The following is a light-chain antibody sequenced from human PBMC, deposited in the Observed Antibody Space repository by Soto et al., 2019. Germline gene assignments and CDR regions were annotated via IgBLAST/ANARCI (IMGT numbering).Light chain of an antibody. CDR1: QRISSY. Sequence: DIRMNQSLASMSAYQDDRVTXSCRASQRISSYLNWYQQKPGKAPKLLIYAASILQSGVPSRFSGSGSGTEFTLTFSSLQPDDFAPYYCHEYHNFPRTFSEGTKVDIK. CDR3: HEYHNFPRT. V-gene: IGKV1-39*01. CDR2: AAS. J-gene: IGKJ1*01.